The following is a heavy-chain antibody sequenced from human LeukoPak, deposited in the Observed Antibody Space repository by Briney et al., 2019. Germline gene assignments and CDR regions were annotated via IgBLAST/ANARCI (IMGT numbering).Heavy chain of an antibody. J-gene: IGHJ5*02. V-gene: IGHV3-30*02. D-gene: IGHD3-22*01. Sequence: PGGSLRLSCAASGFTFSSYGMHWVRQAPGKGLEWVAFIRYDGSNKYYADSVKGRFTISRDNSKNTLYLQMNSLRAEDTAEYYCARYDSSGYYYGANWFDPWGQGTLVTVSS. CDR2: IRYDGSNK. CDR3: ARYDSSGYYYGANWFDP. CDR1: GFTFSSYG.